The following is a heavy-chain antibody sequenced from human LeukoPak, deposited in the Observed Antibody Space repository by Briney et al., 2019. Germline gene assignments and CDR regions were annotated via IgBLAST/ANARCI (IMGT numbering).Heavy chain of an antibody. CDR1: GGSISRGGYY. J-gene: IGHJ6*03. CDR3: ARVGSSSPIYYYYYMDV. CDR2: IYYSGST. Sequence: PSETLSPTCTVSGGSISRGGYYWSWIRQHPGKGLEWIGYIYYSGSTYYNPPLKSRVTISVDTSKNQFSLKLSSVTAADTAVYYCARVGSSSPIYYYYYMDVWGKGTTVTVSS. D-gene: IGHD6-6*01. V-gene: IGHV4-31*03.